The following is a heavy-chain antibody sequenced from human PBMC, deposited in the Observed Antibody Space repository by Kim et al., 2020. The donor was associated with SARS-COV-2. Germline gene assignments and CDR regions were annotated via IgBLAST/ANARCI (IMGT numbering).Heavy chain of an antibody. D-gene: IGHD6-6*01. CDR3: AKDRSIVEYSSSIDY. Sequence: GGSLRLSCAASGFTFSSYGMHWVRQAPGKGLEWVAVISYDGSNKYYADSVKGRFTISRDNSKNTLYLQMNSLRAEDTAVYYCAKDRSIVEYSSSIDYWGQGTLVTVSS. CDR2: ISYDGSNK. J-gene: IGHJ4*02. V-gene: IGHV3-30*18. CDR1: GFTFSSYG.